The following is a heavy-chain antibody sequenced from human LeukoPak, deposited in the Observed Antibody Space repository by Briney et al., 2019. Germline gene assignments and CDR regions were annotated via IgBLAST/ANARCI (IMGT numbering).Heavy chain of an antibody. Sequence: PGGSLRLSCAASGFTFSSYSMNWVRQAPGKGLEWVSSISSSSSYIYYADSVKGRSTISRDNAKNSLYLQMNSLRAEDTAVYYCARGGREQQLQQIQYYYYYYMDVWGKGTTVTVSS. V-gene: IGHV3-21*01. CDR3: ARGGREQQLQQIQYYYYYYMDV. D-gene: IGHD6-13*01. CDR1: GFTFSSYS. CDR2: ISSSSSYI. J-gene: IGHJ6*03.